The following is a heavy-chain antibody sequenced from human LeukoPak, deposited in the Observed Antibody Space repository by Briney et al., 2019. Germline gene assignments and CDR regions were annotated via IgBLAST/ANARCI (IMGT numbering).Heavy chain of an antibody. J-gene: IGHJ6*04. V-gene: IGHV4-59*01. D-gene: IGHD5-18*01. CDR2: IYYSGST. CDR3: ARAQHVDTAMVNYYYYYGMDV. CDR1: GGSISSCY. Sequence: PSETLSLTCTVSGGSISSCYWSWMRRPPGKGLEGIGYIYYSGSTNYNPSLKSRVTISVDTSKNQFSLKLSSVTAADTAVYYCARAQHVDTAMVNYYYYYGMDVWGKGTTVTVSS.